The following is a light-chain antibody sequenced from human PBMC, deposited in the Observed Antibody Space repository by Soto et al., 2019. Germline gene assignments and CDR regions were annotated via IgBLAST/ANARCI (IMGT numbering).Light chain of an antibody. J-gene: IGKJ4*01. V-gene: IGKV3-20*01. CDR3: QQYGSSPP. Sequence: EIVLTQSPGTLSLSPGERATLSCRASQSVSSGYLAWYQQKPGQAPRLLIYGASSRATGIPDRFSGSGSGTDFTLTISRLEPEDSAVCYCQQYGSSPPFGGGTKVEIK. CDR2: GAS. CDR1: QSVSSGY.